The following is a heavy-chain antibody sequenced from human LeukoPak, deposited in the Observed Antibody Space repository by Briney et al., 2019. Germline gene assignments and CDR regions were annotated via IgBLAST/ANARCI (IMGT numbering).Heavy chain of an antibody. J-gene: IGHJ4*02. Sequence: ASVKVSCKASGYTFTGYYMHWVQQAPGQGLEWMGWINPNSGGTNYAQKFQGRVTMTRDTSISTAYMELSRLRSDDTAVYYCARDLGYSSSSDPLDDYWGQGTLVTVSS. CDR3: ARDLGYSSSSDPLDDY. CDR2: INPNSGGT. D-gene: IGHD6-6*01. CDR1: GYTFTGYY. V-gene: IGHV1-2*02.